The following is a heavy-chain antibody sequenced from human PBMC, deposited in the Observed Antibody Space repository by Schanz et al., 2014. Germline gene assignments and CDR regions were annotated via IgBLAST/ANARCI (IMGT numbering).Heavy chain of an antibody. CDR2: ISAYTGGA. CDR3: ARRRHDYSGPQTFDY. Sequence: QVQLVQSGAEVKKPGASVKVSCKASGYSFTNYGFSWVRQAPGQGLEWMGWISAYTGGAKYAQKLQDRVTMTTDTSTPTAYMELRSLRSDDTAVYFCARRRHDYSGPQTFDYWGQGTLVTVSS. D-gene: IGHD4-4*01. V-gene: IGHV1-18*01. J-gene: IGHJ4*02. CDR1: GYSFTNYG.